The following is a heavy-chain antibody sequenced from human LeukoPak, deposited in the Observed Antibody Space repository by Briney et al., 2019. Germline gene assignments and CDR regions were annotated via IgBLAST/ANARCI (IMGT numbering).Heavy chain of an antibody. CDR3: ARHSGHSSTNDAFDI. J-gene: IGHJ3*02. D-gene: IGHD6-13*01. CDR1: DGSINGYY. V-gene: IGHV4-59*01. CDR2: MYSGGTT. Sequence: SETLSLTCTVSDGSINGYYWSWIRQPPGKGLDWIGYMYSGGTTNYSPSLKSRVTISEDMSKNQFSLKLTSVTAEDTAVYYCARHSGHSSTNDAFDIWGQGTMVIVSS.